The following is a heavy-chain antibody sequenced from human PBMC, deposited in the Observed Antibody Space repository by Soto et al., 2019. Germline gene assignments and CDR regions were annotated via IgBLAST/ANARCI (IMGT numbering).Heavy chain of an antibody. CDR1: GGTFSSYA. V-gene: IGHV1-69*06. Sequence: SVKVSCKASGGTFSSYAISWVRQAPGQGLEWMGGIIPIFGTANYAQKFQGRVTITADKSTSTAYMELSSLRSEDTAVYHCARRNYYGSGSFDYWGQGTLVTVSS. J-gene: IGHJ4*02. D-gene: IGHD3-10*01. CDR2: IIPIFGTA. CDR3: ARRNYYGSGSFDY.